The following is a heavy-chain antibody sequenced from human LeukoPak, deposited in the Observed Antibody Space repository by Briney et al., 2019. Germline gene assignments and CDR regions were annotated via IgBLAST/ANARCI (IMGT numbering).Heavy chain of an antibody. J-gene: IGHJ6*02. CDR1: GYTFTSYD. V-gene: IGHV1-8*01. CDR3: AKARKATTSTDYSYFYYMDV. CDR2: MNPYSQNA. D-gene: IGHD4-11*01. Sequence: GASVKVSRKASGYTFTSYDVNWVRQASGQGLEWIGWMNPYSQNAGYGQRFQDRVTITTDISTATVYMELRSLRSDDTAVYYCAKARKATTSTDYSYFYYMDVWGQGTTVTVSS.